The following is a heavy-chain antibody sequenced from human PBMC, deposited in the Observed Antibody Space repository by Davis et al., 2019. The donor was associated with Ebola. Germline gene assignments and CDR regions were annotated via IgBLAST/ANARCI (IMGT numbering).Heavy chain of an antibody. CDR3: AKDYFDY. Sequence: PGGSLRLSCAASGFTFSNYGMHWVRQAPGKGLEWVAVISYDGSNKYYADSVKGRFTISRDNSKNTLYLQMNSLRAEDTAVFYCAKDYFDYWGQGTLVTVSS. CDR2: ISYDGSNK. J-gene: IGHJ4*02. V-gene: IGHV3-30*18. CDR1: GFTFSNYG.